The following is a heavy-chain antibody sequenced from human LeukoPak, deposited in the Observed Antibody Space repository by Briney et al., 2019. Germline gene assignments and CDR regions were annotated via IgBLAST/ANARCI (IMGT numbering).Heavy chain of an antibody. Sequence: SETLSLTRAVYGGSFSGYYWSWIRQPPGKGLEWIGEINHSESTNYNPSLTSQVTISIDTSKNQFSLKLSSVTAADTAVYYGARGATFYYYDSSGYYHPNYYFDYWGQGTLVTVSS. J-gene: IGHJ4*02. CDR3: ARGATFYYYDSSGYYHPNYYFDY. CDR1: GGSFSGYY. V-gene: IGHV4-34*01. CDR2: INHSEST. D-gene: IGHD3-22*01.